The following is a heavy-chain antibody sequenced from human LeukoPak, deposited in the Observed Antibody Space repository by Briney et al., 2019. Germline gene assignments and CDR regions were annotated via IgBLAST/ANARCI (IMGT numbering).Heavy chain of an antibody. CDR1: GGSFSGYY. V-gene: IGHV4-34*01. Sequence: NPTETLSLTCAVYGGSFSGYYWSWIRQPPGKGLEWIGEINHSGSTNYNPSLKSRVTISVDTSKNQFSLKLSSVTAADTAVYYCARGRATTVVTFDYWGQGTLVTVSS. CDR3: ARGRATTVVTFDY. CDR2: INHSGST. D-gene: IGHD4-23*01. J-gene: IGHJ4*02.